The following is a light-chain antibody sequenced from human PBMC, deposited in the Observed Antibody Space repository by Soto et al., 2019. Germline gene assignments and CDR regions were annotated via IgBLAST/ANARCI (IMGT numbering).Light chain of an antibody. V-gene: IGKV3-20*01. Sequence: VVVGQSPAPLSVSPGEGAAISSRASQGIGDTLAWYQHKPGQTPRLLIYGASSRATGTPDRFSGSGSGTDFTLTINRLEPEDFALYYCQQYGSSPPTFGQGTKVDIK. CDR2: GAS. CDR1: QGIGDT. J-gene: IGKJ1*01. CDR3: QQYGSSPPT.